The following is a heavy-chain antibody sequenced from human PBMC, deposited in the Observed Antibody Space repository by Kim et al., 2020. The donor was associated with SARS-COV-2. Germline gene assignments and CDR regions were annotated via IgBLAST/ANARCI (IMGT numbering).Heavy chain of an antibody. Sequence: GGSLRLSCAASGFTFSSYAMSWVRQAPGKGLEWVSTIGAGGINTYYADSVKGRFTISRDNSKNTLYLQMNSLRADDTAVYYCAKFSTVVAPRNFDFWGQGTLVTVSS. CDR3: AKFSTVVAPRNFDF. CDR1: GFTFSSYA. D-gene: IGHD2-15*01. J-gene: IGHJ4*02. CDR2: IGAGGINT. V-gene: IGHV3-23*01.